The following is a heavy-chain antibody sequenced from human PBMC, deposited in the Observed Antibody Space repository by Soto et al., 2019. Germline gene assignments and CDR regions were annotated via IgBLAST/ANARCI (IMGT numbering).Heavy chain of an antibody. CDR2: IYYSGST. CDR1: GGSVSSGSYY. D-gene: IGHD6-19*01. CDR3: ARDAVYSSGWYLNYFDY. V-gene: IGHV4-61*01. Sequence: SETLSLTCTVSGGSVSSGSYYWSWIRQPPGKGLEWIGYIYYSGSTNYNPSLKSRVTISVDTSKNQFSLKLSSVTAADTAVYYCARDAVYSSGWYLNYFDYWGQGTLVTVSS. J-gene: IGHJ4*02.